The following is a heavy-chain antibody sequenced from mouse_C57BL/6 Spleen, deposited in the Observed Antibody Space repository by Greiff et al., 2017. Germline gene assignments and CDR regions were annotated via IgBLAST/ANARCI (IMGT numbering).Heavy chain of an antibody. CDR2: INPSSGYT. J-gene: IGHJ2*01. CDR1: GYTFTSYT. D-gene: IGHD1-1*01. Sequence: VQLQQSGAELARPGASVKLSCKASGYTFTSYTMHWVKQRPGQGLEWIGYINPSSGYTKYNQKFKDKATLTADKSSSTAYMQLSSLTSEDSAVYYGASPITTVVAPYCDYWGQGTTLTVSS. V-gene: IGHV1-4*01. CDR3: ASPITTVVAPYCDY.